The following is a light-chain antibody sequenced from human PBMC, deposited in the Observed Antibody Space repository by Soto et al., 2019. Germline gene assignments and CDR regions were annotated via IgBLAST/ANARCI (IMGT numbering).Light chain of an antibody. CDR3: AAWDDSLSGPV. CDR1: TSNIGTNY. J-gene: IGLJ2*01. Sequence: QSVLTQPPSASGTPGQRVTISCSGSTSNIGTNYVYWYQQLPGTAPRLLMYSTNKRPSGVPDRFSGSKSGTSAFLTITGLRSEDEANYYCAAWDDSLSGPVFGGGTKLTV. CDR2: STN. V-gene: IGLV1-47*02.